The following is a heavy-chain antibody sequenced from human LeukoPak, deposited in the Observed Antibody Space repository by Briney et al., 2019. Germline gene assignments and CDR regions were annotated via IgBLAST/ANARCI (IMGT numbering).Heavy chain of an antibody. CDR3: ARDVAITMVRGALDYYYYYYMDV. J-gene: IGHJ6*03. CDR2: IYTSGST. Sequence: TSETLSLTCTVSGGSISSYYWSWIRQPARKGLEWIGRIYTSGSTNYNPSLKSRVTMSVDTSKNQFSLKLSSVTAADTAVYYCARDVAITMVRGALDYYYYYYMDVWGKGTTVTISS. V-gene: IGHV4-4*07. D-gene: IGHD3-10*01. CDR1: GGSISSYY.